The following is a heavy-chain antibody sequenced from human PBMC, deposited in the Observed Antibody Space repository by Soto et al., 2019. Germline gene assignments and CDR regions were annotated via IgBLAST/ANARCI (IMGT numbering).Heavy chain of an antibody. D-gene: IGHD6-13*01. V-gene: IGHV1-18*01. CDR2: ISAYNGNT. J-gene: IGHJ4*02. CDR3: ARSSSSSWPKDFDY. Sequence: ASVKVSCNASGYTFTSYGISWVRQAPGQGLEWMGWISAYNGNTNYAQKLQGRVTMTTDTSTSTAYMELRSPRSDDTAVYYCARSSSSSWPKDFDYWGQGTLVTVSS. CDR1: GYTFTSYG.